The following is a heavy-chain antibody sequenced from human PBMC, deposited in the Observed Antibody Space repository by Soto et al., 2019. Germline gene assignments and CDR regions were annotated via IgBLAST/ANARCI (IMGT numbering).Heavy chain of an antibody. V-gene: IGHV1-46*01. D-gene: IGHD5-18*01. CDR2: INPSGGST. J-gene: IGHJ4*02. CDR3: ARDGYSYGYDFDY. Sequence: XSVKVSCRASVYTFTSYYMHWVRQAPGQGLEWMGIINPSGGSTSYAQKFQGRVTMTRDTSTSTVYMELSSLRSEDTAVYYCARDGYSYGYDFDYWGQGTLVTVSS. CDR1: VYTFTSYY.